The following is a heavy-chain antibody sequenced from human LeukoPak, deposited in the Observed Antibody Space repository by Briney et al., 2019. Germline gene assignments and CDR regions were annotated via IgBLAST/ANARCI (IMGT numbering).Heavy chain of an antibody. CDR2: ISSSSSYI. V-gene: IGHV3-21*01. Sequence: GGSLRLSCAASGFTFSSYSMNWVRQAPGKGLEWVSSISSSSSYIYYADSVKGRFTISRDNAKNSLYLQMNSLRAEDTAVYYCARGPLMEWLSYYFDYWGQGTLVTVSS. CDR3: ARGPLMEWLSYYFDY. CDR1: GFTFSSYS. D-gene: IGHD3-3*01. J-gene: IGHJ4*02.